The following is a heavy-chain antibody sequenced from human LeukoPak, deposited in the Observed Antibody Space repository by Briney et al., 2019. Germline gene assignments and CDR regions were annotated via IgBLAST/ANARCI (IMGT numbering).Heavy chain of an antibody. CDR2: ISSSGSTI. CDR3: AKDRRDGYNHGYYFDY. CDR1: GFTFRSYE. D-gene: IGHD5-24*01. J-gene: IGHJ4*02. Sequence: GGSLRLSCAASGFTFRSYEMNWGRQVPGKGLEWVSYISSSGSTIYYAEFVKGRFTISRDNAKNSLYLQMNSLRAEDTAVYYCAKDRRDGYNHGYYFDYWGQGTLVIVSS. V-gene: IGHV3-48*03.